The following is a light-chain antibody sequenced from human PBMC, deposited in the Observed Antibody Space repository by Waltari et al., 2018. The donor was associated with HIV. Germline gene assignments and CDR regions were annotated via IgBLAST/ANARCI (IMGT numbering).Light chain of an antibody. V-gene: IGKV3-11*01. CDR1: QSVGSY. CDR2: DAS. Sequence: EIVLTQSPATLSLSPGERATLSCRASQSVGSYLAWYHQKPGQAPRLLIYDASNRATGIPVRFSGIGSGTDFTLTISSLEPEDFAVYYCQQRTNWPPYSFGQGTKLEIK. J-gene: IGKJ2*03. CDR3: QQRTNWPPYS.